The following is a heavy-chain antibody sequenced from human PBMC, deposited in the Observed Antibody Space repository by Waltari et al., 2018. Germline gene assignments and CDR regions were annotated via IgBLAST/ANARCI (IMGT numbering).Heavy chain of an antibody. V-gene: IGHV4-34*01. CDR1: GGSFSGYY. D-gene: IGHD4-17*01. Sequence: QVQLQQWGAGLLKPSETLSLTCAVYGGSFSGYYWSWIRQPPGTGLEWIGEINQSGSTNYNPSLKSRVTISVDTSKNQFSLKLSSVTAADTAVYYCARGRWSVTYTDNWFDPWGQGTLVTVSS. CDR3: ARGRWSVTYTDNWFDP. CDR2: INQSGST. J-gene: IGHJ5*02.